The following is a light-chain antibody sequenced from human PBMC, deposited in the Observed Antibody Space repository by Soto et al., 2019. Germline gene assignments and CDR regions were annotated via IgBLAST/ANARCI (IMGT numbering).Light chain of an antibody. CDR2: DAS. J-gene: IGKJ1*01. CDR1: QSISSW. V-gene: IGKV1-5*01. CDR3: QQYNSYSGT. Sequence: DIQMTQSPSTLSASVGDRVTITCRASQSISSWLAWYQQKPGKAPKLLIYDASSLESGVPSRFSGSGSGTEFTLTISSLQPDDFAPYYCQQYNSYSGTFGLGTKVEIK.